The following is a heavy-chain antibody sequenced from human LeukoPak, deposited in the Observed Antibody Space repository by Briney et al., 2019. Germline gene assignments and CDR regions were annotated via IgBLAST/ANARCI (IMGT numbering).Heavy chain of an antibody. Sequence: PGGSLRLSCAASGFTFSSYGMHWVRQAPGKGLEWVAVMWYDGSNKYYADSVKGRFTISRDKSKNTLYLQMNSLRAEDTAVYYCARDQGPSSVAVFDYWGQGTLVTVSS. J-gene: IGHJ4*02. CDR1: GFTFSSYG. CDR2: MWYDGSNK. CDR3: ARDQGPSSVAVFDY. D-gene: IGHD6-19*01. V-gene: IGHV3-33*01.